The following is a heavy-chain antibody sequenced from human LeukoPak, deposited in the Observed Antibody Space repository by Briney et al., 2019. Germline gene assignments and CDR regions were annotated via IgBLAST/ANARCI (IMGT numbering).Heavy chain of an antibody. J-gene: IGHJ3*02. CDR1: GGTFSSYA. Sequence: SVKVSCKASGGTFSSYAISWVRQAPGQGLEWMGGIIPIFGTANYAQKFQGRVTITTDESTSTAYMELSSLRSEDTAVYYCARTKRELLGAFDIWGQGTMVPSLQ. D-gene: IGHD1-26*01. CDR2: IIPIFGTA. V-gene: IGHV1-69*05. CDR3: ARTKRELLGAFDI.